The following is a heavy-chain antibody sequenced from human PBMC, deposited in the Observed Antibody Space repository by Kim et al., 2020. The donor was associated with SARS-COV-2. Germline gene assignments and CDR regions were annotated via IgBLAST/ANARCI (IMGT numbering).Heavy chain of an antibody. CDR2: ISSRSSYI. CDR1: GFTFSSYS. J-gene: IGHJ4*02. V-gene: IGHV3-21*01. Sequence: GGSLRLSCAASGFTFSSYSMNWVRQAPGKGLEWVSSISSRSSYIYYADSVKGRFTISRDNAKNSLYLQMNSLRAEDTAVYYCAREGGYSYGYSDYWGQGTLVTVSS. CDR3: AREGGYSYGYSDY. D-gene: IGHD5-18*01.